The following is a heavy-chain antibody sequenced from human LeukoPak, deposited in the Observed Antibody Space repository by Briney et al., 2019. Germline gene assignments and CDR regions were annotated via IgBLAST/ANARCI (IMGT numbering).Heavy chain of an antibody. V-gene: IGHV3-53*01. Sequence: GGSLRLSCAASGFTVSSNYMSWVRQAPGKGLEWVSFIFSSGNTYYADSVKGRFTIPRDNSKNTLYLQMNSLTAEDTAVYYCARDRAGGNSPYGYWGRGTLVTVSS. J-gene: IGHJ4*02. CDR2: IFSSGNT. D-gene: IGHD4-23*01. CDR1: GFTVSSNY. CDR3: ARDRAGGNSPYGY.